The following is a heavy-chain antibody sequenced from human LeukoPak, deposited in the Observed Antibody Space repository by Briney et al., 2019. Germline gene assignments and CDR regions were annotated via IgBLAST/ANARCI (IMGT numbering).Heavy chain of an antibody. Sequence: GGSLRLSCGVSGIVLSSNYMNWVRHAPGKGLGWDSVIYRDGQTYYTHSVKSRFTISRDRSKNIVSLQMDSLRAEDTAVYYCARQRLRGRPQIFDYWGQGTLVTVSS. CDR3: ARQRLRGRPQIFDY. CDR2: IYRDGQT. V-gene: IGHV3-53*01. CDR1: GIVLSSNY. J-gene: IGHJ4*02. D-gene: IGHD2-21*02.